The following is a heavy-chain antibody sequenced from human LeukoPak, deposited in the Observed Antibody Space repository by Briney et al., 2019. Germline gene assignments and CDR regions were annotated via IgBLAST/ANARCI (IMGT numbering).Heavy chain of an antibody. J-gene: IGHJ4*02. Sequence: PGGSLRLSCAASGFTFSSYDMHWVRQAPGKGLEWVAVISYDGSNKYYADSVKGRFTISRDNSKNTLYLQMNSLRAEDTAVYYCAKAPDYGENYWGQGTLVTVSS. CDR2: ISYDGSNK. V-gene: IGHV3-30*18. D-gene: IGHD4-17*01. CDR3: AKAPDYGENY. CDR1: GFTFSSYD.